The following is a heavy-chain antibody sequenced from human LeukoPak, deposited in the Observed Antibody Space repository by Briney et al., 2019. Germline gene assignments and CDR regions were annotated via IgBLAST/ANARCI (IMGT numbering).Heavy chain of an antibody. CDR3: ARNVSMVRGVTRLNWFDP. CDR2: IYYSAST. Sequence: SETLSLTCTVAGGSMSSSNYYWGWIRQPPGKGLEWIGSIYYSASTHYNPSLKSRVTISVDTSKKQFFLKLSSVTAADTAVYYCARNVSMVRGVTRLNWFDPWGQGTLVTVSS. J-gene: IGHJ5*02. D-gene: IGHD3-10*01. V-gene: IGHV4-39*01. CDR1: GGSMSSSNYY.